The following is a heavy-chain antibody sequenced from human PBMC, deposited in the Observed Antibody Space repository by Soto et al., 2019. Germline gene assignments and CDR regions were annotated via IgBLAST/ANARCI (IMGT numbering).Heavy chain of an antibody. V-gene: IGHV1-2*04. CDR3: ARDALPTGATDYYYYYGMDV. CDR2: INPNSGGT. J-gene: IGHJ6*02. Sequence: ASVKVSCKASGYTFTGYYMHWVRQAPGQGLEWMGWINPNSGGTNYAQKFQGWVTMTRDTSISTAYMELSRLRSDDTAVYYCARDALPTGATDYYYYYGMDVWGQGTTVTVSS. CDR1: GYTFTGYY. D-gene: IGHD4-17*01.